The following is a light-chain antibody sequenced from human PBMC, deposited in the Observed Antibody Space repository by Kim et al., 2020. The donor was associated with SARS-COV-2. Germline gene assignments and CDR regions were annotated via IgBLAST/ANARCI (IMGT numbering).Light chain of an antibody. CDR1: IANIGRNN. CDR3: AAWDDSLNGVV. J-gene: IGLJ2*01. V-gene: IGLV1-44*01. CDR2: SNN. Sequence: GTRETITCSGSIANIGRNNVNRNKKIPGTAHKLLIYSNNQRATGVPDRFSGSKSGTSDDLVISGLQSEDEADYYCAAWDDSLNGVVFGGGTQLTVL.